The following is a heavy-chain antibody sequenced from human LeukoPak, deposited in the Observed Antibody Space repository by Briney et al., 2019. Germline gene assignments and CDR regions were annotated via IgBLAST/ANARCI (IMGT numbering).Heavy chain of an antibody. CDR1: GYTFTGYY. Sequence: ASVKVSCKASGYTFTGYYMHWVRQAPGQGLEWMGWTNPNSGDTNYAQKFQGRVTMTRDTSISTAYMELSRLRSDDTAMYYCARAPVPHLFSSHYYYYYMDVWGKGTTVTVSS. CDR2: TNPNSGDT. D-gene: IGHD6-13*01. J-gene: IGHJ6*03. CDR3: ARAPVPHLFSSHYYYYYMDV. V-gene: IGHV1-2*02.